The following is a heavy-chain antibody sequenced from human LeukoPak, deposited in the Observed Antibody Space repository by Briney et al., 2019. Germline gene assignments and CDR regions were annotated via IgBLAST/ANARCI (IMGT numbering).Heavy chain of an antibody. J-gene: IGHJ3*02. CDR3: ARIKSGGPRAFDI. V-gene: IGHV3-21*01. Sequence: PGGSLRLSCAASEFTFSSYNMNWVRQAPGKGLEWVSSISSSSAYIYYADSVKGRFTISRDVAKNTLYLQMDSLRAEDTAVYYCARIKSGGPRAFDIWGPGTVVTVSS. CDR2: ISSSSAYI. D-gene: IGHD3-10*01. CDR1: EFTFSSYN.